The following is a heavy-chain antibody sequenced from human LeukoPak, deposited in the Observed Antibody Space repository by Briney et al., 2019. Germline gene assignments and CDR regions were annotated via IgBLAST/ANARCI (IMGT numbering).Heavy chain of an antibody. Sequence: PSETLSLTCAVYGGSFSGYYWSWIRQPPGKGLEWIGEINHSGSTNYNPSLKSRVTISVDTSKNQFSLKLSSVTAADTAVYYCARDYSSSSYYYYGMDVWGQGTTVTVSS. V-gene: IGHV4-34*01. CDR1: GGSFSGYY. CDR3: ARDYSSSSYYYYGMDV. D-gene: IGHD6-6*01. CDR2: INHSGST. J-gene: IGHJ6*02.